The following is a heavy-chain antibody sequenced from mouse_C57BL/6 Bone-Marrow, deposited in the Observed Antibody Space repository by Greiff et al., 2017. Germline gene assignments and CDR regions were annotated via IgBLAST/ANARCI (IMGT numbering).Heavy chain of an antibody. CDR2: IDPEDGYT. D-gene: IGHD2-14*01. CDR1: GFNFKDYY. Sequence: EVQLQQSGAELVKPGASVKLSCTASGFNFKDYYIHWVKQRTEQGLEWIGSIDPEDGYTTYAPKFQDTATITADTSCNTAYLQLSSLTSEDTAVYYCTRSLRYGGANYWGQGTTLTVSS. J-gene: IGHJ2*01. V-gene: IGHV14-2*01. CDR3: TRSLRYGGANY.